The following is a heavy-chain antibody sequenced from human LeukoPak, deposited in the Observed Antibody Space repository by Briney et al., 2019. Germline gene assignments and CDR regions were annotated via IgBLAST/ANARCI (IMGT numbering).Heavy chain of an antibody. CDR1: GYTFTDYG. J-gene: IGHJ4*02. CDR3: AKEGTASKPSDLDY. Sequence: GGSLRLSCAASGYTFTDYGMHWVRQAPGKGLEWVTFIRYDGTIKYYSDSVKGRFAISRDNSQNTLFLQMNSLRHEDTAVYYCAKEGTASKPSDLDYWGQGTLVTVSS. CDR2: IRYDGTIK. V-gene: IGHV3-30*02. D-gene: IGHD1/OR15-1a*01.